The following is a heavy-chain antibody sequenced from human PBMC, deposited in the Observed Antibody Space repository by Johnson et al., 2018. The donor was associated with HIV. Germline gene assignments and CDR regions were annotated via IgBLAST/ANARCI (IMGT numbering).Heavy chain of an antibody. D-gene: IGHD3-16*01. CDR2: IGTAGDT. J-gene: IGHJ3*02. Sequence: VQLVESGGGVVQPGRSLRLSCAASGFTFSSYAMDWVRQAPGKGLEWVSAIGTAGDTYYPGSVKGRFTISRENAKNSLYLQMNYLKVEDTAVYYCARDSDSYGYMGDAFDTWGQGTMVIVSS. CDR1: GFTFSSYA. CDR3: ARDSDSYGYMGDAFDT. V-gene: IGHV3-13*01.